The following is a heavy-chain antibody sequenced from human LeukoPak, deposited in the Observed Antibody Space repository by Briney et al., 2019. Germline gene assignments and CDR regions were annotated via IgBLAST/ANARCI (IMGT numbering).Heavy chain of an antibody. CDR3: AKDTAMATQRYYYYYGMDV. D-gene: IGHD5-18*01. CDR1: GFTFSSYG. Sequence: PGGSLRLSCAASGFTFSSYGMHWVRQAPGKGLEWVAVISYDGSNKYYADSVKGRFTISRDNSKNTLYLQMNSLRAEDTAVYYCAKDTAMATQRYYYYYGMDVWGQGTTVTVSS. J-gene: IGHJ6*02. CDR2: ISYDGSNK. V-gene: IGHV3-30*18.